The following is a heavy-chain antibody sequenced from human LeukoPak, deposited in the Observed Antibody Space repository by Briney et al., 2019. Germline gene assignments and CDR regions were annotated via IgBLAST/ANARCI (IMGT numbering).Heavy chain of an antibody. D-gene: IGHD3-10*01. CDR1: GFTFSNAW. CDR3: AKAGPGFGFDY. CDR2: ISSSGGTI. V-gene: IGHV3-48*04. J-gene: IGHJ4*02. Sequence: SGGSLRLSCAASGFTFSNAWMNWVRQAPGKGLEWVSDISSSGGTIDYADSVKGRCSISRDNAKNSLYLHMNSLRAEDTAVYYCAKAGPGFGFDYWGQGTLFTVSS.